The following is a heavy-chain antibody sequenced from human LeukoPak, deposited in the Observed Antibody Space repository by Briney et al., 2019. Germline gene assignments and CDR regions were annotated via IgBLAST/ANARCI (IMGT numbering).Heavy chain of an antibody. J-gene: IGHJ5*02. D-gene: IGHD5-24*01. V-gene: IGHV3-21*04. CDR1: GFTFSSYS. Sequence: PGGSLRLSCAASGFTFSSYSMNWVRQAPGKGLEWVSSISSSSSYIYYADSVKGRFTISRDNAKNSLYLQMNSLRAEDTAVYYCAREEDRDGYKIGGFDPWGQGTLVTVSS. CDR3: AREEDRDGYKIGGFDP. CDR2: ISSSSSYI.